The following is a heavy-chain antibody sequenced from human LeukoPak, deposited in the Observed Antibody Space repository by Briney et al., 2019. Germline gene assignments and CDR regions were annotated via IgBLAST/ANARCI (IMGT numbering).Heavy chain of an antibody. CDR1: GYTFSSYG. CDR2: INPQKRDT. CDR3: ARRKYGADYNGMDV. D-gene: IGHD4/OR15-4a*01. Sequence: GVSVKVSCKASGYTFSSYGINWVRLAPGRGPEWMASINPQKRDTHYAQNFQGRVTVTAGTSTNTAYMGLRSLRSDDTAIYYCARRKYGADYNGMDVWGQGTTVTVS. J-gene: IGHJ6*02. V-gene: IGHV1-18*01.